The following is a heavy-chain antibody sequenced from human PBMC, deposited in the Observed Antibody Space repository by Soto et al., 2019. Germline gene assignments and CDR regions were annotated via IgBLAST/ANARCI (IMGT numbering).Heavy chain of an antibody. CDR1: GGSISNSSYL. D-gene: IGHD6-19*01. Sequence: SETLSLTCSVSGGSISNSSYLWGWVRQPPGKGLQWIGSVSHIGSTNYSPSLKSRLTISVGTSKTQSSLRLDSVTAADTAVYYCSRIAVSGPRTGFDYWGQGILVTVSS. CDR3: SRIAVSGPRTGFDY. CDR2: VSHIGST. J-gene: IGHJ4*02. V-gene: IGHV4-39*01.